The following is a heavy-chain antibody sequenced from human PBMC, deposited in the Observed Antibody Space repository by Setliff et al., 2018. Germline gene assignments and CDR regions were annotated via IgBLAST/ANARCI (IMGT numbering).Heavy chain of an antibody. CDR1: GGTFSSYG. Sequence: ASVKVSCKASGGTFSSYGINWVRQATGQGLEWMGYIKPSDGGTKYAQKFQGRVTMTRDISTSTFYMELSSLTSEDTALYYCARGVGAVGDFWGQGTLVTVSS. V-gene: IGHV1-8*02. J-gene: IGHJ4*02. CDR3: ARGVGAVGDF. D-gene: IGHD1-26*01. CDR2: IKPSDGGT.